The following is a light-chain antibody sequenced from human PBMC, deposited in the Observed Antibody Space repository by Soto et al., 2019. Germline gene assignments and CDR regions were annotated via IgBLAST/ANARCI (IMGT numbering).Light chain of an antibody. V-gene: IGKV3-15*01. J-gene: IGKJ1*01. CDR1: QSVSSN. CDR2: GAS. Sequence: IVMTQSPATLSVSPRERPTLYCRASQSVSSNLAWYQQKPGQAPRLLIFGASTRATGIPARFSGSESGTEFTLTISSLQSEDFAVYYCQQYNNWPPWTFGQGTKVDI. CDR3: QQYNNWPPWT.